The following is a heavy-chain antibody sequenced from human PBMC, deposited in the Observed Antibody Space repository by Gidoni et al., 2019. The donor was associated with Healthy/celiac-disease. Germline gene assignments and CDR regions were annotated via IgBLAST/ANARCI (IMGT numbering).Heavy chain of an antibody. CDR1: GFTFSSYA. J-gene: IGHJ4*02. CDR2: ISGSGGST. V-gene: IGHV3-23*01. CDR3: AKDLGAAAGFSV. Sequence: EVQLLESGGGLVQPGGSLRLSCAASGFTFSSYAMGWVRQAPGKGLGWVAAISGSGGSTYYADSVKGRFTISRDNSKNTLYLQMNSLRAEDTAVYYCAKDLGAAAGFSVWGQGTLVTVSS. D-gene: IGHD6-13*01.